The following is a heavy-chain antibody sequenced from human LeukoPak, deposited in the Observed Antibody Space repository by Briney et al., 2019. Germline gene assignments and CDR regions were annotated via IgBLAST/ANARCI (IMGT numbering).Heavy chain of an antibody. Sequence: GGSLRLSCAASGFTFSSYGMHWVRQAPGKGLEWVAFIRYDGSNKYYADSVKGRFTISRDNSKNTLYLQMNSLRAEDTAVYYCASNYFDSSAYYRRAFDIWGQGTMVTVSS. CDR2: IRYDGSNK. J-gene: IGHJ3*02. D-gene: IGHD3-22*01. CDR1: GFTFSSYG. V-gene: IGHV3-30*02. CDR3: ASNYFDSSAYYRRAFDI.